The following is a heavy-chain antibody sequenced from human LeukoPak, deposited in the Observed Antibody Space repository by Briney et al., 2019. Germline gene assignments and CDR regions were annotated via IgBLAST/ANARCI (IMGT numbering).Heavy chain of an antibody. Sequence: GGSLRLSCAASGFTFSGSAMHWVRQASGKGLEWVGRIRSRANSYATAYAASVKGRFTISRDDSKNTAYPQMNSLKTEDTAVYYCTRLYLSYDFWSGYYSGADYWGQGTLVTVSS. D-gene: IGHD3-3*01. CDR3: TRLYLSYDFWSGYYSGADY. V-gene: IGHV3-73*01. CDR1: GFTFSGSA. J-gene: IGHJ4*02. CDR2: IRSRANSYAT.